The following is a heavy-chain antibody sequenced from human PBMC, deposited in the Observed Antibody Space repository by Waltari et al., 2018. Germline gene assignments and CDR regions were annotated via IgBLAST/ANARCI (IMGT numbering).Heavy chain of an antibody. CDR1: GFTFSSYA. Sequence: QVQLVESGGGVVQPGRSLRLSCAASGFTFSSYAMHWVRQAPGKGLGWWAGISYDGSNKYYADSVKGRFTISRDNAKNTLYLQMNSLRAEDTAVYYCARDLLYYTDHNWFDPWGQGTLVTVSS. J-gene: IGHJ5*02. D-gene: IGHD3-3*01. V-gene: IGHV3-30*01. CDR2: ISYDGSNK. CDR3: ARDLLYYTDHNWFDP.